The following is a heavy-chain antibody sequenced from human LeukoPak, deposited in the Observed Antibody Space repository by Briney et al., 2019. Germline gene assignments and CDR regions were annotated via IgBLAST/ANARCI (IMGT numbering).Heavy chain of an antibody. V-gene: IGHV4-39*01. Sequence: PSETLSLTCTVSGGSISSSSYYWGWIRQPPGKGLEWIGNIYYSGNTYYNPSLKSGVTISVDTSKNQFSLKLSSVTAAETAVYYCARYGFLEWPLAFDIWGQGTMVTVSS. CDR2: IYYSGNT. CDR3: ARYGFLEWPLAFDI. CDR1: GGSISSSSYY. D-gene: IGHD3-3*01. J-gene: IGHJ3*02.